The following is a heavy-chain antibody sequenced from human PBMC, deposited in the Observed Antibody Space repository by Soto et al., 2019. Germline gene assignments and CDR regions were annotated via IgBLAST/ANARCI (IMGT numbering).Heavy chain of an antibody. CDR3: AKYQPMTQPRPYFDY. CDR2: ISSSGGST. D-gene: IGHD3-22*01. J-gene: IGHJ4*02. V-gene: IGHV3-23*01. Sequence: EVHLLESGGDLIQPGGSLRLSCAASGFTFSSYAMSWVRQAPGKGLGWVSAISSSGGSTFYADSVKGRFTISRDNSRNTLYLQMNSLRAEDTAIYYCAKYQPMTQPRPYFDYWGQGTLVTVSS. CDR1: GFTFSSYA.